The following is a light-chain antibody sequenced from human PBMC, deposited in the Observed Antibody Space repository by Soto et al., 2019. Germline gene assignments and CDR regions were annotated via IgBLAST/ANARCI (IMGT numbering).Light chain of an antibody. CDR2: GAS. V-gene: IGKV3-15*01. CDR1: QTVTRSY. J-gene: IGKJ1*01. CDR3: QQYNNWPWT. Sequence: EIVLTQSPGTLSLSPGERATLSCRASQTVTRSYLAWYQQNPGQAPRLLIYGASTRATGIPARFSGSGSGTEFTLTISSLQSEDFAVYYCQQYNNWPWTFGQGTKVDI.